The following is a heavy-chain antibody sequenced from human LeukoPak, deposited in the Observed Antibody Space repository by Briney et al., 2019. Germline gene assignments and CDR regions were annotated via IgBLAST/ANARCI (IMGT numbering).Heavy chain of an antibody. CDR3: AKTNVKYCSGGSCFDAFDI. Sequence: PGGSLRPSCAASGFTFSDYYMSWIRQAPGKGLEWVSYISSSGSTIYYADSVKGRFTISRDNSKNTLYLQMNSVRAEDTAVYYCAKTNVKYCSGGSCFDAFDIWGQGTMVTVSS. J-gene: IGHJ3*02. D-gene: IGHD2-15*01. V-gene: IGHV3-11*01. CDR1: GFTFSDYY. CDR2: ISSSGSTI.